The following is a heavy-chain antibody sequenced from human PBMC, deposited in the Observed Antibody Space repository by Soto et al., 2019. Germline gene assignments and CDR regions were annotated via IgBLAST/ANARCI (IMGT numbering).Heavy chain of an antibody. V-gene: IGHV4-61*01. CDR1: GGSVSSGSYY. CDR2: IYYSGST. Sequence: PSETLSLTCTVSGGSVSSGSYYWSWIRQPPGKGLEWIGYIYYSGSTNYNPSLKSRVTISVDTSKNQFSLKLSSVTAADTAVYYCARLGSGDYYYGMEVWGQGTTVTVSS. CDR3: ARLGSGDYYYGMEV. D-gene: IGHD3-10*01. J-gene: IGHJ6*02.